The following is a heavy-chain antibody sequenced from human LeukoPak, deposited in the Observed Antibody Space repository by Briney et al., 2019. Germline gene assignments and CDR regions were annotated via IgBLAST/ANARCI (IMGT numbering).Heavy chain of an antibody. V-gene: IGHV4-39*01. CDR1: GGSISSTTYY. D-gene: IGHD3-9*01. CDR3: ARHRTGTYYDILTGYYRSGNFDY. J-gene: IGHJ4*02. CDR2: IYYSGST. Sequence: SETLSLTCMVSGGSISSTTYYWGWIRQPPGKGLEWIGSIYYSGSTYYNPSLKSRVTISVDTSKNQFSLKLSPVTAADTAVYYCARHRTGTYYDILTGYYRSGNFDYWGQGTLVTVSS.